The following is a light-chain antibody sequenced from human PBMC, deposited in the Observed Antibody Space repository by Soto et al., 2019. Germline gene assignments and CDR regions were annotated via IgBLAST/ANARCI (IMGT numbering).Light chain of an antibody. CDR2: DIS. CDR3: QQRSNGPRT. Sequence: IVLTQSPATLSLSPGERATLSCRASQTVSHYLAWYQQKPGQAPRLLIYDISYRAAGVPARFSGSGSGTDFTLPISSLEPEDFAVYYCQQRSNGPRTFGQGTRVEIK. J-gene: IGKJ1*01. CDR1: QTVSHY. V-gene: IGKV3-11*01.